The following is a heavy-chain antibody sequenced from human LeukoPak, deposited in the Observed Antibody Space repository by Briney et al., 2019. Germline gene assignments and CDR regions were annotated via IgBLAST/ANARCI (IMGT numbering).Heavy chain of an antibody. CDR2: IYYSGST. J-gene: IGHJ4*02. CDR3: ARVVYSRKHYYFDY. V-gene: IGHV4-39*07. Sequence: WVRQPPGKGLEWIGSIYYSGSTYYNPSLKSRVTISVDTSKNQFSLKLSSVTAADTAVYYCARVVYSRKHYYFDYWGQGTLVTVSS. D-gene: IGHD2-8*01.